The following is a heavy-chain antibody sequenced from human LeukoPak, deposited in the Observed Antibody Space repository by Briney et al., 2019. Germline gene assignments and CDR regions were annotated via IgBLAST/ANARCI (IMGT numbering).Heavy chain of an antibody. CDR2: IYTSGST. V-gene: IGHV4-4*07. D-gene: IGHD3-3*01. J-gene: IGHJ3*02. CDR3: ARDGYDFWSGYYNHDAFDI. CDR1: GGSISSYY. Sequence: SETLSLTCTVSGGSISSYYWSWIRQPAGKGLEWIGRIYTSGSTNYNPSPKSRVTISVDTSKNQFSLKLSSVTAADTAVYYCARDGYDFWSGYYNHDAFDIWGQGTMVTVSS.